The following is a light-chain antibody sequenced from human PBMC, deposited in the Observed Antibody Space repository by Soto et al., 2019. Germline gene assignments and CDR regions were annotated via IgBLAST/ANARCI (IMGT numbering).Light chain of an antibody. V-gene: IGKV1-27*01. CDR3: QQSYSSPWT. J-gene: IGKJ1*01. CDR2: DAS. CDR1: QGISNS. Sequence: DIQMTQPPSSLSASLGDRVTITCRASQGISNSLAWYQQKPGKGPSLLIYDASTLQSGVPSRFSGSGSGTDFTLTIRSLQPEDFATYFCQQSYSSPWTLGQGTK.